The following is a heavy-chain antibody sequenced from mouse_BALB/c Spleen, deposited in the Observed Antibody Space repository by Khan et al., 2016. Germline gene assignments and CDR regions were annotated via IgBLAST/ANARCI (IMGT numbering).Heavy chain of an antibody. Sequence: VQLQQSGPELVKPGASVKVSCKASGYSFIDYNMYWVKQSHGKSLEWIGYIDPYNGGTNYNQKFKDKATLTVDKSSSTAFMHLNSLTSDDSAVYYCAKDSYGSSYVSLFAYWGQGTLVTVSA. CDR3: AKDSYGSSYVSLFAY. J-gene: IGHJ3*01. D-gene: IGHD1-1*01. CDR2: IDPYNGGT. V-gene: IGHV1S135*01. CDR1: GYSFIDYN.